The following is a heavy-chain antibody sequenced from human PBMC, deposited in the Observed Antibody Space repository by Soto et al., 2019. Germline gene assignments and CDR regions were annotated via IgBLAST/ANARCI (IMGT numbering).Heavy chain of an antibody. Sequence: GGSLRLSCAASGFTFSSYAMHWVRQAPGKGLEWVAVISYDGSNKYYADSVKGRFTISRDNSKNTLYLQMNSLRAEDTAVYYCARDIMITFGGAPGYYFDYWGQGTLVTVSS. V-gene: IGHV3-30-3*01. CDR2: ISYDGSNK. CDR1: GFTFSSYA. CDR3: ARDIMITFGGAPGYYFDY. J-gene: IGHJ4*02. D-gene: IGHD3-16*01.